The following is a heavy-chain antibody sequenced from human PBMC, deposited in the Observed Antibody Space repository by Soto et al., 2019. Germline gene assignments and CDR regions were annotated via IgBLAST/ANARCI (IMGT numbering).Heavy chain of an antibody. V-gene: IGHV3-23*01. CDR2: ISGSADST. CDR3: AISGQSSWVNMEV. CDR1: GFAFRSYA. D-gene: IGHD2-2*01. J-gene: IGHJ6*02. Sequence: DVQMLESGGGLVQPGGSLRLSCAASGFAFRSYATNWVRQAPRKGLEWVSTISGSADSTYYADSVKGRFTISRDNSKNTLSLQMNSLRAEDTAVYYCAISGQSSWVNMEVWGQGTTVIVSS.